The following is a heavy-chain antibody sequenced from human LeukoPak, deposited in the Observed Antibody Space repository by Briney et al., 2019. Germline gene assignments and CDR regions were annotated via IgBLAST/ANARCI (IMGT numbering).Heavy chain of an antibody. J-gene: IGHJ4*02. V-gene: IGHV3-33*01. Sequence: GGSLRLSCAATGFTFSHFGMHWVRRAPGKGLEWVAVIWYNGRNQYYRDSVKGRFTISRDNFKNTLHLQMNSLRVEDTAMYYCVREGTSGNGDGYNSYDYWGQGTLVTVSS. CDR1: GFTFSHFG. CDR3: VREGTSGNGDGYNSYDY. D-gene: IGHD5-24*01. CDR2: IWYNGRNQ.